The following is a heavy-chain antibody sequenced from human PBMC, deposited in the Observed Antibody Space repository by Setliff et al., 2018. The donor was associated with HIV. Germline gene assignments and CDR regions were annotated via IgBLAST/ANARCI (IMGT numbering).Heavy chain of an antibody. CDR2: IYPGDSDT. Sequence: GESLKISCKASEYRFSNYWIGWVRQMPEKGLGWMGIIYPGDSDTRYGPSFQGQVTISADKSSSTAYLQWSSLKASDTAMYYCARRRLAYDSWSYRGNWFFDLWGRGTLVTVSS. V-gene: IGHV5-51*01. CDR1: EYRFSNYW. J-gene: IGHJ2*01. CDR3: ARRRLAYDSWSYRGNWFFDL. D-gene: IGHD3-10*01.